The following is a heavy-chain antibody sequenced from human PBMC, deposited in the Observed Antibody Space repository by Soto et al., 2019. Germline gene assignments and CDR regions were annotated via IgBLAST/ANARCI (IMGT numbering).Heavy chain of an antibody. CDR3: ARDLGGSSWFHY. CDR1: GGSISAYY. CDR2: IYYSGST. Sequence: SETLSLTCTVSGGSISAYYWSWIRQPPGKGLEWIGNIYYSGSTNYNPSLKSRVTISVDTSKKQFSLKLTSVTAADTAVYFCARDLGGSSWFHYWGQGTLVTVSS. V-gene: IGHV4-59*01. J-gene: IGHJ4*02. D-gene: IGHD6-13*01.